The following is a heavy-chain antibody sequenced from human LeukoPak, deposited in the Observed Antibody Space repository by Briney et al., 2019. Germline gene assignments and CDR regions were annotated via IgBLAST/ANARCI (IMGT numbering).Heavy chain of an antibody. J-gene: IGHJ6*02. V-gene: IGHV3-23*01. CDR2: ISGGGGST. D-gene: IGHD6-6*01. CDR1: GFTFSNYA. Sequence: GGSLRLSCAASGFTFSNYAMNWVRQSPEKGLEWVSVISGGGGSTYYADSVKGRFTISRDNSKNTLYLQMNSLRADDTAVYHCAKGIYSSSSFVRFTMDVWGQGTTVTVSS. CDR3: AKGIYSSSSFVRFTMDV.